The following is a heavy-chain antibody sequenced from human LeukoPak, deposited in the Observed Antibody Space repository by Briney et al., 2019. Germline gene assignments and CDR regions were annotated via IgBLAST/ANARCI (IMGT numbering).Heavy chain of an antibody. D-gene: IGHD1-14*01. V-gene: IGHV3-48*01. CDR2: ISSSPTTI. CDR3: ARILGNHFEY. CDR1: GFTFSTYS. J-gene: IGHJ4*02. Sequence: GGSLRLSCAASGFTFSTYSMHWVRQAPGKGLEWVSYISSSPTTIYYADSVKGRFSISRDNAKNSLYLQMNSLRAGDTAVYYRARILGNHFEYWGQGTLVTVSS.